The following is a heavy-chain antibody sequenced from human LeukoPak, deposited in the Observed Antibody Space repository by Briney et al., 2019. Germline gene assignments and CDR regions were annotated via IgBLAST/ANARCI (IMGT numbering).Heavy chain of an antibody. Sequence: GASVKVSCKASGYTFTSYGISWVRQAPGQGLEWMGWISAYNGNTNYAQKLQGRVTMTTDTSTSTAYMELRSLRSDDTAVYYCARDGFDDSSGYYYVRDFDYWGQGTLVTVSS. J-gene: IGHJ4*02. CDR1: GYTFTSYG. CDR2: ISAYNGNT. V-gene: IGHV1-18*01. D-gene: IGHD3-22*01. CDR3: ARDGFDDSSGYYYVRDFDY.